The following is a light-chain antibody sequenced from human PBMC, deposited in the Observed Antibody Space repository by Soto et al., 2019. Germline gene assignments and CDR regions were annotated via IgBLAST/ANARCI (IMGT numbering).Light chain of an antibody. V-gene: IGKV3-11*01. CDR1: PSVTNY. CDR2: GAF. Sequence: EIVLTQYPATLSLSPGERATLSCMASPSVTNYFAWYQQKPGQPPRLLIYGAFNRAAGIPARFSGSGSGTDFTLTISSLEPEDSAVYYCQQRNLWPPVTFGQGTRLEIK. J-gene: IGKJ5*01. CDR3: QQRNLWPPVT.